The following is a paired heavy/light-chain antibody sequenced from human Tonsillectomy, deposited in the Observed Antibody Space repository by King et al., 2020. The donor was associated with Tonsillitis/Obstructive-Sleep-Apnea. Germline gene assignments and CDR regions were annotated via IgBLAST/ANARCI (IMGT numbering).Light chain of an antibody. CDR2: EVS. J-gene: IGLJ1*01. CDR1: SSDVGAYNY. Sequence: QSALTQPPSASGSPGQSVTISCTGTSSDVGAYNYVSWYQQHPGKAPKVMIYEVSKRPSGVPDRFSGSKSGNTASLTVSGLQAEDEADYYCSSYAGSSTLYVFGTGTKVTVL. V-gene: IGLV2-8*01. CDR3: SSYAGSSTLYV.
Heavy chain of an antibody. CDR3: AHTGQLLGRGADAFDI. J-gene: IGHJ3*02. Sequence: QITLKESGPTLVKPTQTLTLTCTLSGFALSTSGVGVGWIRQPPGKALEWLALIYWDDDERYSPSLKSRLTITKDTSKNHVVLTMTNMDPVDTATYYCAHTGQLLGRGADAFDIWGQGTMVTVSS. D-gene: IGHD4-4*01. CDR1: GFALSTSGVG. V-gene: IGHV2-5*02. CDR2: IYWDDDE.